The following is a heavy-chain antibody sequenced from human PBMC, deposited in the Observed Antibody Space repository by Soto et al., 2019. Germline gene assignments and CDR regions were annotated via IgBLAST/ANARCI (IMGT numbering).Heavy chain of an antibody. V-gene: IGHV4-34*01. CDR2: INHSGST. D-gene: IGHD3-3*01. CDR3: ARAPGYYDFWSGYPNNWFDP. CDR1: GGSFSGYY. Sequence: SETLSLTCAVYGGSFSGYYWSWIRQPPGKGLEWIGEINHSGSTNYNPSLKSRVTISVDTSKNQFSLKLSSVTAADTAVYYCARAPGYYDFWSGYPNNWFDPWGQGTLVT. J-gene: IGHJ5*02.